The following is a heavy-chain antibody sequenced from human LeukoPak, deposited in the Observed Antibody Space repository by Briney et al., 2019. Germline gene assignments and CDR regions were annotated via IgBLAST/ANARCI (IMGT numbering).Heavy chain of an antibody. CDR1: GFTFSSHG. Sequence: GRSLRLSCATSGFTFSSHGMHWVRQAPGKGLEWVADIWYDGSKTYYADSVKGRFTISRVYSKNTLYLQMNNLRAEDTAVYYCAKDLSYGSPWFDPWGQGTLVTVSS. V-gene: IGHV3-33*06. CDR2: IWYDGSKT. CDR3: AKDLSYGSPWFDP. D-gene: IGHD3-10*01. J-gene: IGHJ5*02.